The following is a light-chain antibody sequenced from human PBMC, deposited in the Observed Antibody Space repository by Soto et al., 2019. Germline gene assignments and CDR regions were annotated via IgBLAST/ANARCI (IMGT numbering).Light chain of an antibody. CDR3: QQYNNWPPWT. Sequence: EIVMTQSPATLSVSLGERATLFCRASQSVSSNLAWYQQNPGQAPRLLIYGASTRATGIPDRFSGSGSGTEFTLTISSLQSEDFAVYFCQQYNNWPPWTFGQGTKVDIK. J-gene: IGKJ1*01. V-gene: IGKV3-15*01. CDR1: QSVSSN. CDR2: GAS.